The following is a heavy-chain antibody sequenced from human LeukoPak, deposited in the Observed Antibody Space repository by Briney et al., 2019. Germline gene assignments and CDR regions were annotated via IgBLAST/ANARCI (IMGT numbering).Heavy chain of an antibody. J-gene: IGHJ6*03. V-gene: IGHV1-69*06. D-gene: IGHD6-19*01. CDR2: IIPIFGTA. CDR1: GGTFSSYA. Sequence: SVKVSCKASGGTFSSYAISWVRQAPGQGLEWMGGIIPIFGTANYAQKFQGRVTITADKSTSTAYMELSSLRSEDTAVYYCARADSSGWYYYYYYMDVWGKGTTVTISS. CDR3: ARADSSGWYYYYYYMDV.